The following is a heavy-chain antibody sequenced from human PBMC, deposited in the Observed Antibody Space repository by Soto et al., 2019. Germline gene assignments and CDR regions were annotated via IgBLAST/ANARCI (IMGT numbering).Heavy chain of an antibody. Sequence: PVKLSCKVSGYTLTELSMHWVRQAPGKGLEWMGGFDPEDGETIYAQKFQGRVTMTEDTSTDTAYMELSSLRSEDTAVYYCATDLSYGELLDYWGQGTLVTVSS. CDR2: FDPEDGET. CDR1: GYTLTELS. D-gene: IGHD5-18*01. J-gene: IGHJ4*02. CDR3: ATDLSYGELLDY. V-gene: IGHV1-24*01.